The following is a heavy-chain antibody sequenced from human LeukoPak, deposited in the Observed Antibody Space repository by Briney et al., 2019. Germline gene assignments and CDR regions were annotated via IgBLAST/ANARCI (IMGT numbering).Heavy chain of an antibody. J-gene: IGHJ4*02. Sequence: SETLSLTCAVSGGSISSGGYSWSWIRQPPGKGLEWIGYIYHSGSTYYNPSLKSRVTISVDGSKNQFSLKLSSVTAADTAVYYCARGGLYYDSSGYYTYPFDYWGQGTLVTVSS. CDR3: ARGGLYYDSSGYYTYPFDY. CDR1: GGSISSGGYS. D-gene: IGHD3-22*01. CDR2: IYHSGST. V-gene: IGHV4-30-2*01.